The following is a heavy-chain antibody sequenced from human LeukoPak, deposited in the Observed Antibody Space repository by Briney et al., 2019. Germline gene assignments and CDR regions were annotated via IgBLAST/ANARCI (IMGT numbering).Heavy chain of an antibody. CDR3: ARGTGTTAYFDH. CDR1: GFTFSDYY. J-gene: IGHJ4*02. D-gene: IGHD1-1*01. CDR2: ISSSSSYT. V-gene: IGHV3-11*06. Sequence: GGSLRLSCAASGFTFSDYYMSWIRQAPGKGLEWVSYISSSSSYTKYADSVKGRFTISRDNAKNSLYLQVNSLRAEDTAVYYCARGTGTTAYFDHWGQGTLVTVSS.